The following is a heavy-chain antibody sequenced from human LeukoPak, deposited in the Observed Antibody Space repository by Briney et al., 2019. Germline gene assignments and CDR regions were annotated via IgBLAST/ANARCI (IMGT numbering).Heavy chain of an antibody. D-gene: IGHD3-9*01. CDR1: GYTFPKYY. J-gene: IGHJ3*01. Sequence: GASVKDTCQSSGYTFPKYYKHELRQAPGQGLEWMGIINPSGGSTSYAQKFQGRVTMTRDTSTSTVYMELSSLRSEDTAVYYCSLDRPAGWVLWGRGTMVTVSS. CDR2: INPSGGST. CDR3: SLDRPAGWVL. V-gene: IGHV1-46*03.